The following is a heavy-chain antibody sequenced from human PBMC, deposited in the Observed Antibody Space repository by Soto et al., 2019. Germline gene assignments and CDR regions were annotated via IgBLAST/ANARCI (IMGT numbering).Heavy chain of an antibody. J-gene: IGHJ3*01. CDR3: AKDEAPAAMDSVYAFDV. V-gene: IGHV3-30*18. CDR2: ISNDGSKK. D-gene: IGHD2-2*01. CDR1: EFTFRSYG. Sequence: GGSLRLSCAASEFTFRSYGMDWVRQAPGKGLEWVAFISNDGSKKFYADSVKGRFTISRDNSKKTLYLQMNSLRVDDTAVYYCAKDEAPAAMDSVYAFDVWGQGTLVTVSS.